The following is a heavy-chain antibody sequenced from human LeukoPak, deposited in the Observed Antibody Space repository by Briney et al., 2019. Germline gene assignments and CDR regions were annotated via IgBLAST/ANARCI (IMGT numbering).Heavy chain of an antibody. CDR2: MNPNSGNT. J-gene: IGHJ3*02. V-gene: IGHV1-8*02. CDR3: ARANYYYGSGSYLSAFDI. D-gene: IGHD3-10*01. CDR1: GGTFSSYA. Sequence: ASVKVSCKASGGTFSSYAISWVRQATGQGLEWMGWMNPNSGNTGYAQKFQGRVTMTRNTSISTAYMELSSLRSEDTAVYYCARANYYYGSGSYLSAFDIWGQGTMVTVSS.